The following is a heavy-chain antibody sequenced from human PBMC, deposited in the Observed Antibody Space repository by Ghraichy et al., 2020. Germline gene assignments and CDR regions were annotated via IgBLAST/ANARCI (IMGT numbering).Heavy chain of an antibody. V-gene: IGHV3-43*01. CDR3: AKAFDSSGYYLYYFDY. CDR1: GFTFDDYT. D-gene: IGHD3-22*01. CDR2: ITWVGGST. J-gene: IGHJ4*02. Sequence: GGSLRLSCAASGFTFDDYTMHWVRQAPGKGLEWVSLITWVGGSTYYADSVRGRFTISRDNSNDSLYLQMNSLRTEDTALYYCAKAFDSSGYYLYYFDYWGQGTLFTVSS.